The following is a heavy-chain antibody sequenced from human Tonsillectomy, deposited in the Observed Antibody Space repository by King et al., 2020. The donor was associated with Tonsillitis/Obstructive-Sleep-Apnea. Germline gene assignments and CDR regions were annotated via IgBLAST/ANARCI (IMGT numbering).Heavy chain of an antibody. CDR2: IKSKTDGGLT. D-gene: IGHD3-10*02. J-gene: IGHJ4*02. V-gene: IGHV3-15*01. Sequence: VQLVESGGGLVKPGGSRRLSCAASVFSICNAWMIGGRQAPGKGRECVGRIKSKTDGGLTDYAAPVKGRFTISRDDSKNTLYLQMNSLKTEDTAVYYCTSFVVWGEYWGQGTLVTVSS. CDR3: TSFVVWGEY. CDR1: VFSICNAW.